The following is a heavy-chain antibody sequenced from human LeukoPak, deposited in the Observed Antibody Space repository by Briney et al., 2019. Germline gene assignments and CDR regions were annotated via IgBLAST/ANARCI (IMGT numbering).Heavy chain of an antibody. D-gene: IGHD3-22*01. Sequence: GGSLRLSCAASGFTFSSYAMSWVRQAPGKGLEWVSAISGSGGSTYCADSVKGRFTISRDNSKNTLYLQMNSLRAEDTAVYYCASRKYYYDSSGYYYFDYWGQGTLVTVSS. J-gene: IGHJ4*02. V-gene: IGHV3-23*01. CDR3: ASRKYYYDSSGYYYFDY. CDR2: ISGSGGST. CDR1: GFTFSSYA.